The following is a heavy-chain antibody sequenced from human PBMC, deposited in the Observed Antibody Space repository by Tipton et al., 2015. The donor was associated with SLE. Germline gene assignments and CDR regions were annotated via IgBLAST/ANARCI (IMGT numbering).Heavy chain of an antibody. CDR2: MHHNGST. D-gene: IGHD1-1*01. V-gene: IGHV4-38-2*02. CDR3: ATGHFDF. Sequence: LRLSCTVSLYSIGSGFYWDWVRQAPGKGLEWVATMHHNGSTYYNPSLRSRVAVSMDTSRNQLSLRLKSVTAADTAVYYCATGHFDFWGQGRLVTVSS. CDR1: LYSIGSGFY. J-gene: IGHJ5*01.